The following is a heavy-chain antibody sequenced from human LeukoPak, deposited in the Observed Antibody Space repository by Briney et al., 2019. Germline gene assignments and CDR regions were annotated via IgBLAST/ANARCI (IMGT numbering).Heavy chain of an antibody. Sequence: GASVKVSCKTSGYTFSAFYMHWVRQAPGQGPEWMGWINPDRGGSEYGQKFQGRVTFTSDTSSTTIYMEVRSLKSDDTAVYYCARDMTGGIWARATSFDHWGQGTLVTVSS. CDR3: ARDMTGGIWARATSFDH. J-gene: IGHJ4*02. V-gene: IGHV1-2*02. CDR1: GYTFSAFY. D-gene: IGHD1-14*01. CDR2: INPDRGGS.